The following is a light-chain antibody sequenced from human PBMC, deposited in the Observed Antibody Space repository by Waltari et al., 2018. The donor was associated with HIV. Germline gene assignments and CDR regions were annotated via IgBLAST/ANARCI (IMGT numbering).Light chain of an antibody. CDR1: QSLVHSDCDTY. J-gene: IGKJ2*01. V-gene: IGKV2-24*01. Sequence: MTQTTLASSVTLGQPAHIPCRPSQSLVHSDCDTYLTWFHQRPGQPPRLLIYQISNRFSGVSDRFSGSGAGTDFTLRISRVEAEDVWVYYCMQLTHFPHTSGQGAKLEIK. CDR2: QIS. CDR3: MQLTHFPHT.